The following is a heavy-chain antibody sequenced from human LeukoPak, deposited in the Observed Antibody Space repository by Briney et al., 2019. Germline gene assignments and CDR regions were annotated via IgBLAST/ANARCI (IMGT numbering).Heavy chain of an antibody. D-gene: IGHD3-10*01. V-gene: IGHV3-23*01. J-gene: IGHJ4*02. CDR2: ITASGTAM. CDR1: GFTFSSYS. CDR3: AKSHYYGSGSIDY. Sequence: GGSLRLSCAASGFTFSSYSMNWVRQAPGKGLEWVSHITASGTAMFYGDSVKGRFTISRDNSKNALYLQVNSLRADDAALYYCAKSHYYGSGSIDYWGQGTLVTVSS.